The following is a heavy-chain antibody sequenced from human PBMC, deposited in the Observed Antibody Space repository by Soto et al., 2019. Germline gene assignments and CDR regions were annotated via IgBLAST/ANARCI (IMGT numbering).Heavy chain of an antibody. CDR1: GFTFSSYA. V-gene: IGHV3-23*01. D-gene: IGHD6-19*01. J-gene: IGHJ3*02. CDR2: ISGSGGTT. CDR3: AKTANGWFSAFDI. Sequence: EVQLLESGGGLVQPGGSLRLSCAASGFTFSSYAMSWVRPAPGKGLEWVSAISGSGGTTYYADSVKGRFTCSRDHSKNPLYLQMNSLRAEDTAVYYCAKTANGWFSAFDIWGQGTMVTVSS.